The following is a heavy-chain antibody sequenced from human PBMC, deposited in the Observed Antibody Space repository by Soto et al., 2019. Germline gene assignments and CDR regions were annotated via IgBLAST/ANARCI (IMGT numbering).Heavy chain of an antibody. V-gene: IGHV1-2*02. D-gene: IGHD2-15*01. CDR3: ARSRASGSLRYNYGMDV. Sequence: GASVKVSCKASGYTFTDYYIHWVRQAPGQGLEWMGWINPNSGDTVYAQRTQGRVTLTRDTSISTAYMDLSRLTSDDTAVYFCARSRASGSLRYNYGMDVWGQGTTVTVSS. J-gene: IGHJ6*02. CDR2: INPNSGDT. CDR1: GYTFTDYY.